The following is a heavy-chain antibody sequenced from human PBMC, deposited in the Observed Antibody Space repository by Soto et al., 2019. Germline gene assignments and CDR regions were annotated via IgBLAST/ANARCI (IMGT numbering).Heavy chain of an antibody. V-gene: IGHV4-30-2*01. J-gene: IGHJ4*02. CDR1: GGSISSGGYS. CDR2: IYHSGST. CDR3: ARVRDDSVYVDY. Sequence: QLQLQESGSGLVKPSQTLSLTCAVSGGSISSGGYSWSWIRQPPGKGLEWIGYIYHSGSTYYNPALSSRVTIPVERSKNQFAQKRSSVTAADMAVYYCARVRDDSVYVDYWGQGTLVNVSS. D-gene: IGHD2-21*02.